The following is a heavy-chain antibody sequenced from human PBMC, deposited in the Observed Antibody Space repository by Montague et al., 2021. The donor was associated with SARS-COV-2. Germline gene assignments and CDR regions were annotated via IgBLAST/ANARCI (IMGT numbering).Heavy chain of an antibody. D-gene: IGHD4/OR15-4a*01. J-gene: IGHJ4*02. CDR3: ARVISAVAGANFYFDY. Sequence: SETLSLTCTVSGGSISSGSYWGWIRQPPGKGLEWIGTSDHSGITYYSPSLNSRVTISLDTSKNQFSLNLDSVTASDTAMYYCARVISAVAGANFYFDYWGQGTLVTISS. CDR2: SDHSGIT. CDR1: GGSISSGSY. V-gene: IGHV4-38-2*02.